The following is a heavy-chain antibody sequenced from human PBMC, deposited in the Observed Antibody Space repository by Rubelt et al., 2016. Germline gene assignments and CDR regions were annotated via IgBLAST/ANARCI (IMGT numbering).Heavy chain of an antibody. D-gene: IGHD1-1*01. CDR3: ARGQLGTTTDY. CDR2: MNPNSGNT. J-gene: IGHJ4*02. V-gene: IGHV1-8*01. Sequence: VRQATGQGLEWMGWMNPNSGNTGYAQKFQGRVTMTRNTSISTAYMELSSLRSEDTAVYYCARGQLGTTTDYWGQGTLVTVSS.